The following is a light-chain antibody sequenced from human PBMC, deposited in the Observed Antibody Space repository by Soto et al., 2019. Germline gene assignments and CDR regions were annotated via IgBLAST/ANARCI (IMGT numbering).Light chain of an antibody. V-gene: IGLV3-25*03. CDR1: ALPKQY. CDR3: QSADSSGTVV. Sequence: SYELTQPPSVSVSPGQTARITCSGDALPKQYAYWYQQRPGQAPVVVIYKDSERPSGIPERFSGSNSGTTVTLTSSGVQAEDEADYYCQSADSSGTVVFGGGTQLTVL. CDR2: KDS. J-gene: IGLJ7*01.